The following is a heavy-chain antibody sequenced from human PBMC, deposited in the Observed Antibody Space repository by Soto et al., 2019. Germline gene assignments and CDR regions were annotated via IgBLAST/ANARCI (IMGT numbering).Heavy chain of an antibody. CDR1: GGSISSYY. CDR2: IYYSGST. J-gene: IGHJ4*02. CDR3: ARGGSDGDYVLDY. Sequence: QVQLQESGPGLVKPSETLSLTCTVSGGSISSYYWSWIRQPPGKGLEWIGYIYYSGSTNYSPSLTSRVTISVDTSKNQFSLKLSSVTAADTAVYYCARGGSDGDYVLDYWGQGTLVTVSS. V-gene: IGHV4-59*01. D-gene: IGHD4-17*01.